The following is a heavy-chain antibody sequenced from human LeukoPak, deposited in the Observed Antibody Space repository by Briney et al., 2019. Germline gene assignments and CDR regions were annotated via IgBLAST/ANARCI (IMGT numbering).Heavy chain of an antibody. CDR2: ISAYNGNT. Sequence: GASVKVSCKASGYTFTSYGISWVRQAPGQGLEGMGWISAYNGNTNYAQKLQGRVTMTTDTSTSTAYMELRSLRSDDTAVYYCARGPVEMATIIPYYYFDYWGQGTLVTVSS. V-gene: IGHV1-18*01. CDR1: GYTFTSYG. D-gene: IGHD5-24*01. CDR3: ARGPVEMATIIPYYYFDY. J-gene: IGHJ4*02.